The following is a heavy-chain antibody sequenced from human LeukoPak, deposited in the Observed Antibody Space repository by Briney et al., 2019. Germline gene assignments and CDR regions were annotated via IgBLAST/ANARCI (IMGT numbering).Heavy chain of an antibody. CDR3: ATERTYYDSSGKTVDAFDI. D-gene: IGHD3-22*01. Sequence: GASVKVSCKVSGYTLTELSMHWVRQAPGKGLEWMGGFDPEDGETIYAQKFQGRVTMTEDTSTDTAYMELSSLRSEDTAVYYCATERTYYDSSGKTVDAFDIWGQGTMVTVSS. CDR1: GYTLTELS. CDR2: FDPEDGET. J-gene: IGHJ3*02. V-gene: IGHV1-24*01.